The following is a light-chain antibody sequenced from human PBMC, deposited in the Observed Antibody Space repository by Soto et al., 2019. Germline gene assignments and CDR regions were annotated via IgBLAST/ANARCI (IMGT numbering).Light chain of an antibody. CDR2: DTS. CDR3: QQRSNRPLT. Sequence: IVLTQSPATLSFSPGDRATLSCRASQSVSSSLGWYQQKPGQAPRLLIYDTSNRATGIPARFSGSGSGTDFTLTISSLEPEDFALYYCQQRSNRPLTFGGGTKVEIK. J-gene: IGKJ4*01. CDR1: QSVSSS. V-gene: IGKV3-11*01.